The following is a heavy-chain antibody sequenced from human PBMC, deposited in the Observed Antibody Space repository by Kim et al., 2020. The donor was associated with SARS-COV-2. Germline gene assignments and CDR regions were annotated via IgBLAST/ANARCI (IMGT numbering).Heavy chain of an antibody. J-gene: IGHJ6*02. D-gene: IGHD3-10*01. CDR3: AKDYYYGSGGLYVMDV. V-gene: IGHV3-23*01. Sequence: SLKVRFTSSRDNSKNTLYLQMTSLRAENTAVYYCAKDYYYGSGGLYVMDVWGQGTTVTVSS.